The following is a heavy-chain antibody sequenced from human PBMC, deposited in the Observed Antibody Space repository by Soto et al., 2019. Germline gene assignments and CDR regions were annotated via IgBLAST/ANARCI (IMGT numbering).Heavy chain of an antibody. V-gene: IGHV4-61*01. J-gene: IGHJ4*02. CDR3: ARADRESTTGSASGDY. Sequence: SETLSLTCTVSGGSVSSGSYYWSWIRQPPGKGLEWIGYIYYSGSTNYNPSLKSRVTISVDTSKNQFSLKLSSVTAADTAVYCCARADRESTTGSASGDYWGQGTLVTVSS. CDR1: GGSVSSGSYY. D-gene: IGHD2-15*01. CDR2: IYYSGST.